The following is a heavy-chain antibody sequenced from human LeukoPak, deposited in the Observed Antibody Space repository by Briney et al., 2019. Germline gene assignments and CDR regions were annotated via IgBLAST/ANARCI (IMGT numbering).Heavy chain of an antibody. CDR2: IYYSGIT. CDR1: GGSIGSSNYY. J-gene: IGHJ4*02. V-gene: IGHV4-39*01. CDR3: ARLLIYCSSTSCHFDY. D-gene: IGHD2-2*01. Sequence: KPSETLSLTCTVSGGSIGSSNYYWGWIRQPPGKGLEWIGSIYYSGITYYNPSLKSRVTISVETSNNQFSLKLSSVTAADTAMYYCARLLIYCSSTSCHFDYWGQGTLVTVSS.